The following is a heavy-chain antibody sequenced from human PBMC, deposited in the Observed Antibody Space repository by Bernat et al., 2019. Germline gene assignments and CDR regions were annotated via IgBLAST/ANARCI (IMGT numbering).Heavy chain of an antibody. J-gene: IGHJ4*02. CDR3: ARVSSGYDGGYFDY. V-gene: IGHV4-59*01. D-gene: IGHD5-12*01. CDR2: IYYSGST. Sequence: QLQLQESGPGLVKPSETLSLTCTVSGGSISSYYWSWIRQPPGKGLEWIGYIYYSGSTNYNPSLKSRVTISVDTSKNQFSLKLSSVTAADTAVYYCARVSSGYDGGYFDYWGQGTLVTVSS. CDR1: GGSISSYY.